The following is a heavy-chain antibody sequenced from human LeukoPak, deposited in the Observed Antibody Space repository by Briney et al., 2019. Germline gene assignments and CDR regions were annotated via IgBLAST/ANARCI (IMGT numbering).Heavy chain of an antibody. V-gene: IGHV3-23*01. CDR3: ERCTFKAVADLDY. D-gene: IGHD6-19*01. CDR2: ISGSGSST. J-gene: IGHJ4*02. CDR1: GFTFDSHA. Sequence: PGGSLRLPCAASGFTFDSHAMNWVRQAPGKGLEWVSTISGSGSSTYYADSVKGRFTISRDNSKKTIYLKMNSLRAEDRAVYYCERCTFKAVADLDYWGQGTLVTISS.